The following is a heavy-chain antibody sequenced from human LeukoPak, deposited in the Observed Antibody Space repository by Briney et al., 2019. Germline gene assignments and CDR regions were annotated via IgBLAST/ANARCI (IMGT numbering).Heavy chain of an antibody. CDR1: GFTFSSYA. CDR2: ISGSGGST. CDR3: AKDQYYYGSGSSHWFDP. Sequence: GGSLRLSRAASGFTFSSYAMSWVRQAPGKGLEWVSAISGSGGSTYYADSVKGRFTISRDNSKNTLYLQMNSLRAEDTAVYYCAKDQYYYGSGSSHWFDPWGQGTLVTVSS. J-gene: IGHJ5*02. D-gene: IGHD3-10*01. V-gene: IGHV3-23*01.